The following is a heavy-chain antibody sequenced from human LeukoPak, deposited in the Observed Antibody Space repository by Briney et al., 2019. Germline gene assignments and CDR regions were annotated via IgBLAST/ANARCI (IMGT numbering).Heavy chain of an antibody. V-gene: IGHV5-51*01. J-gene: IGHJ4*02. CDR2: SDT. D-gene: IGHD3-9*01. CDR3: ARQADYNVLTGYFKGHLDY. Sequence: SDTRYSPSFQGQVTISADESISTAYLHWSSLKASDTAMYYCARQADYNVLTGYFKGHLDYWGQGTLVTVSS.